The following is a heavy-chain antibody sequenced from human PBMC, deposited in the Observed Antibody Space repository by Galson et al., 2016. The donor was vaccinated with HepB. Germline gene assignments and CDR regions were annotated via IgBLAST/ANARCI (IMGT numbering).Heavy chain of an antibody. CDR2: VSGYSGNT. J-gene: IGHJ6*02. D-gene: IGHD3-16*02. CDR3: ARDVLYDYVWGNYRDGYFSGMDA. V-gene: IGHV1-18*01. CDR1: GYRFSSYS. Sequence: SVKVSCKGSGYRFSSYSITWVRQAPGQGLEWMGCVSGYSGNTKYAQKFQGRVTLTTDASTSTLELRSLRSDDTAVDYCARDVLYDYVWGNYRDGYFSGMDAWGQGTRVTVSS.